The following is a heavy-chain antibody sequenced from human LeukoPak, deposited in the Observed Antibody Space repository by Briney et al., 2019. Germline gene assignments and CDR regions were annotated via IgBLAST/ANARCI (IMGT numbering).Heavy chain of an antibody. CDR3: ARGDPIVGATSFDY. CDR2: ISAYNGNT. CDR1: GYTFTSYG. J-gene: IGHJ4*02. D-gene: IGHD1-26*01. V-gene: IGHV1-18*01. Sequence: ASVKVSCKASGYTFTSYGIRWVRQAPGQGLEWMGWISAYNGNTNYAQKFQGRVTMTRDTSISTAYMEVSRLRSADTAVYYCARGDPIVGATSFDYWGQGIVVTVSS.